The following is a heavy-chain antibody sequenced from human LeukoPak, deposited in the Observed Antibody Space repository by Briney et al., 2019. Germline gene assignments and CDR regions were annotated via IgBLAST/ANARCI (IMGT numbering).Heavy chain of an antibody. Sequence: PGGSLRLSCAASGFTFSTSNMNWVRQAPGKGLEWVSVISGSGDSKYYADSVKGRFTISRDNARNSLYLQMNSLRAEDTAVYYCAELGITMIGGVWGKGTTVTISS. CDR2: ISGSGDSK. J-gene: IGHJ6*04. D-gene: IGHD3-10*02. V-gene: IGHV3-23*01. CDR1: GFTFSTSN. CDR3: AELGITMIGGV.